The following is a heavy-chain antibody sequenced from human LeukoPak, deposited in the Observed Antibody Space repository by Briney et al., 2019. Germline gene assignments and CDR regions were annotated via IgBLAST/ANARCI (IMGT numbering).Heavy chain of an antibody. CDR2: ISSSSIYI. V-gene: IGHV3-21*01. CDR3: AREGSYDSSARAAFDI. D-gene: IGHD3-22*01. J-gene: IGHJ3*02. CDR1: GFTFSSYG. Sequence: GGSLRLSCAPSGFTFSSYGMNWVREAPGRGLEWVSSISSSSIYIYYADSVKGRFTISRDNAKNSLYLQMNSLRAEDTAVYYCAREGSYDSSARAAFDIWGQGTVVTVSS.